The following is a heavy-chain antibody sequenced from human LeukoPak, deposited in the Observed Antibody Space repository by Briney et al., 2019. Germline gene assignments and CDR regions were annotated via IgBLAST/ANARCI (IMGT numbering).Heavy chain of an antibody. D-gene: IGHD3-22*01. V-gene: IGHV3-74*01. CDR2: INSGGSTI. J-gene: IGHJ4*02. CDR3: ARIWSDSIRYFEL. CDR1: GITFSVYL. Sequence: GGSLRLSCAGSGITFSVYLMHGVRQAPGKGLVWVSRINSGGSTISYADSVKGRFTISRDNAKNTLFLQMNSLRAEDTAVYYCARIWSDSIRYFELWGQGTLVTVSS.